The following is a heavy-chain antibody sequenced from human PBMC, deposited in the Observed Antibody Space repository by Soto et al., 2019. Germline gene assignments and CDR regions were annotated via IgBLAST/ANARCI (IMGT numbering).Heavy chain of an antibody. V-gene: IGHV3-30-3*01. CDR2: ISYDGSNK. Sequence: LRLSCAASGFTFSSYAMHWVRQAPGKGLEWVAVISYDGSNKYYADSVKGRFTISRDNSKNTLYLQMNSLRAEDTAVYYCARGVHLRFLEWFQTALFDYWGQGTLVTVSS. D-gene: IGHD3-3*01. CDR1: GFTFSSYA. CDR3: ARGVHLRFLEWFQTALFDY. J-gene: IGHJ4*02.